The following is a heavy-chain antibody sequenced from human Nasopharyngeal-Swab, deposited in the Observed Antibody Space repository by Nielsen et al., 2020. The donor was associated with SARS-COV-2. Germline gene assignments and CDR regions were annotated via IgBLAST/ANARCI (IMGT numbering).Heavy chain of an antibody. J-gene: IGHJ6*02. D-gene: IGHD6-13*01. CDR3: ARVFQEQQLAGGYYYGMDV. CDR1: GGSISSGGYS. Sequence: SETLSLTCAVSGGSISSGGYSWGWIRQPPGKGLEWIGYIYHSGSTYYNPSPKSRVTISVDRSKNQFSLKLSSVTAADTAVYYCARVFQEQQLAGGYYYGMDVWGQGTTVTVSS. V-gene: IGHV4-30-2*01. CDR2: IYHSGST.